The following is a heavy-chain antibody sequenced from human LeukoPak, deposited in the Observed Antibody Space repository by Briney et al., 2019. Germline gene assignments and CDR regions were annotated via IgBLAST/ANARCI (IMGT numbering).Heavy chain of an antibody. D-gene: IGHD5-12*01. V-gene: IGHV4-34*01. J-gene: IGHJ4*02. CDR2: INHSGST. Sequence: NPSETLSLTCAVYGGSFSGYYWSWIRQPPGKGLEWIGEINHSGSTNYNPSLKSRVTISVDTSKNQFSLKLSSVTAADTAVYYCARHAVRARGYSGYDYAKRRYFDYWGQGTLVTVSS. CDR1: GGSFSGYY. CDR3: ARHAVRARGYSGYDYAKRRYFDY.